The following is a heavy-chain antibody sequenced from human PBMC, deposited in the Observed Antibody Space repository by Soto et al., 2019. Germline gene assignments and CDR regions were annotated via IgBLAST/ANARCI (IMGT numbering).Heavy chain of an antibody. Sequence: GGSLRLSCAASGFTFSSYGMHWVRQAPGKGLEWVAGISYDGSNKYYADSVKGRFTISRDNAKNTLYLEMNSLRAEDTALYYCAKNDRLVEGPYFDYWGQGTLVTVSS. D-gene: IGHD1-1*01. V-gene: IGHV3-30*18. CDR2: ISYDGSNK. CDR1: GFTFSSYG. J-gene: IGHJ4*02. CDR3: AKNDRLVEGPYFDY.